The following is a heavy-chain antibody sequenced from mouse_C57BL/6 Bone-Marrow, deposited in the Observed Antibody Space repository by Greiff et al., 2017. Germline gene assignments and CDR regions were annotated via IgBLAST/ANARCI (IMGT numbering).Heavy chain of an antibody. CDR1: GYTFTSYW. CDR3: ARGSDGAVNWDSWYCDV. CDR2: IDPSDSYT. V-gene: IGHV1-69*01. Sequence: QVQLQQPGAELVMPGASVKLSCKASGYTFTSYWMHWVKQRPGQGLEWIGEIDPSDSYTNYNQKFKGKSTLTVDKSSSTAYMQLSSLTSEDSAVYYWARGSDGAVNWDSWYCDVWGTGTTVTVSS. J-gene: IGHJ1*03. D-gene: IGHD4-1*02.